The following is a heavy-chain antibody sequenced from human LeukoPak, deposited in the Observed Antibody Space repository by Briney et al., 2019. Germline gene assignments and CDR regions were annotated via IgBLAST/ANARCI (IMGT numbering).Heavy chain of an antibody. CDR3: AKDIYDSSGYYYGGIDY. CDR1: GFTFDDYA. V-gene: IGHV3-9*01. Sequence: PGGSLRLSCAASGFTFDDYAMHWVRQAPGKGLEWVSGISWNSGSIVYADSVKGRFTISRDNAKNSLYLQMNSLRAEDTALYYCAKDIYDSSGYYYGGIDYWGQGTLVTVSS. J-gene: IGHJ4*02. CDR2: ISWNSGSI. D-gene: IGHD3-22*01.